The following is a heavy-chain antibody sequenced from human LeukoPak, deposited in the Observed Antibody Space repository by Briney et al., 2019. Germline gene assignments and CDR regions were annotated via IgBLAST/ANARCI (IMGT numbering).Heavy chain of an antibody. V-gene: IGHV4-34*01. J-gene: IGHJ4*02. D-gene: IGHD2-15*01. CDR2: INHSGST. CDR3: AREIVVVVAASGGYYFDY. CDR1: GGPFSGYY. Sequence: SETLSLTCAVYGGPFSGYYWSWIRQPPGKGLEWIGEINHSGSTNYNPSLKSRVTISVDTSKNQFSLKLSSVTAADTAVYYCAREIVVVVAASGGYYFDYWGQGTLVTVSS.